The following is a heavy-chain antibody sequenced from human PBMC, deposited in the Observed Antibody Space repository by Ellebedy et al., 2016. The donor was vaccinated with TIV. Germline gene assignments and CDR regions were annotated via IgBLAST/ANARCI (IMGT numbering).Heavy chain of an antibody. V-gene: IGHV1-3*01. CDR3: TTEKYNRWGYFGL. J-gene: IGHJ2*01. Sequence: AASVKVSCKASGYTFTSYAMHWVRQAPGQRLEWMGWINAGNGNTKYSQKFQGTVTMTEDTSTDQTYMELSSLRSEDTAVYYCTTEKYNRWGYFGLWGRGTLVTVSS. CDR1: GYTFTSYA. D-gene: IGHD1-14*01. CDR2: INAGNGNT.